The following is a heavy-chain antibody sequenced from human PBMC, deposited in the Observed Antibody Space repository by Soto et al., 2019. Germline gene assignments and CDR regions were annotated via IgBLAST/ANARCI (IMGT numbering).Heavy chain of an antibody. V-gene: IGHV2-5*02. Sequence: QITLKESGPTLVKPTQTLTLTCTFSGFSLSTSGVGVGWIRQPTGKALEWLALIYWDDDKRYSPSLKSRLTITKDTSKNQVVLTMTNMDPVDTATYYCAHVYGGYDNFDYWGQGTLVTVSS. CDR2: IYWDDDK. CDR3: AHVYGGYDNFDY. CDR1: GFSLSTSGVG. D-gene: IGHD5-12*01. J-gene: IGHJ4*02.